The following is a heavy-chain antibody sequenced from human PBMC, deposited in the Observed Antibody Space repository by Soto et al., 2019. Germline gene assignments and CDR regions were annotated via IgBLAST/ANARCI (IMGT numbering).Heavy chain of an antibody. V-gene: IGHV1-69*13. J-gene: IGHJ6*02. Sequence: PSVKVSFKASGGTFANFIMNWVRQTPGQGLEWMGGIVPMFGTPTYAEKFKGRVTISATGSTSTAYMELTSLRSEDTAVYYCARNGTYSSSLSQYSGMDVWGQGTTVTVSS. CDR2: IVPMFGTP. CDR1: GGTFANFI. CDR3: ARNGTYSSSLSQYSGMDV. D-gene: IGHD6-6*01.